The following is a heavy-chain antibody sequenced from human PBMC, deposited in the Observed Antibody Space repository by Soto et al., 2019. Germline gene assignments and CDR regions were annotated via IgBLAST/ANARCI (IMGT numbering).Heavy chain of an antibody. CDR1: GGSISSYY. CDR2: IYYSGST. D-gene: IGHD3-10*01. Sequence: QVQLQESGPGLVKPSETLSLTCTVSGGSISSYYWSWIRQPPGKGLEWIGYIYYSGSTNYNPSLKSRVTISVDTSKNQCSLKLSSVTAADTAVYYCARLGSGPRVDYWGQGTLVTVSS. V-gene: IGHV4-59*08. J-gene: IGHJ4*02. CDR3: ARLGSGPRVDY.